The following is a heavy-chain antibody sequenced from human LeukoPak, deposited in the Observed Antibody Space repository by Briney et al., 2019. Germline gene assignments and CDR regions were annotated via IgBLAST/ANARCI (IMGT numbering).Heavy chain of an antibody. D-gene: IGHD6-13*01. J-gene: IGHJ4*02. CDR3: ARDSDHSSSWSPLYYFDY. CDR2: IYYSGSD. CDR1: GGSVSSGSYY. Sequence: SETLSLTCTVSGGSVSSGSYYWSWIRQPPGKGLEWIGYIYYSGSDNYNPSLKSRVTISVDTSKNQFSLKLSSVTAADTAVYYCARDSDHSSSWSPLYYFDYWGQGTLVTVSS. V-gene: IGHV4-61*01.